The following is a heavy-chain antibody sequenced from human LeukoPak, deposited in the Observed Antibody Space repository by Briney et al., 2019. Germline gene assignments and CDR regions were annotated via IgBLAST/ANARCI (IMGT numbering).Heavy chain of an antibody. CDR2: INPNSGDT. CDR3: ATAKVDYYPYNWFDP. J-gene: IGHJ5*02. CDR1: AYTFTGYY. Sequence: GASVKVSCKASAYTFTGYYIHWVRQAPGQGLEWMAWINPNSGDTNYAQKFRGRVTMTRDTSITTAYMEPSKLTSDDTAIYYCATAKVDYYPYNWFDPWGQGTLVTVSS. D-gene: IGHD3-10*01. V-gene: IGHV1-2*02.